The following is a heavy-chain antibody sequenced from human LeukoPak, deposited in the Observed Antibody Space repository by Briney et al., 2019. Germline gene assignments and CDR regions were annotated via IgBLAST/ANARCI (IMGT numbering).Heavy chain of an antibody. CDR3: AREKLTSSSWYGVPRRGMDV. D-gene: IGHD6-13*01. J-gene: IGHJ6*02. Sequence: SETLSLTCVVSGGSGGSISSYYWSWIRQPPGKGLEWIGYIYYSGSTNYNPSLKSRVTISVDTSKNQFSLKLSSVTAADTAVYYCAREKLTSSSWYGVPRRGMDVWGQGTTVTVSS. CDR2: IYYSGST. V-gene: IGHV4-59*01. CDR1: GGSGGSISSYY.